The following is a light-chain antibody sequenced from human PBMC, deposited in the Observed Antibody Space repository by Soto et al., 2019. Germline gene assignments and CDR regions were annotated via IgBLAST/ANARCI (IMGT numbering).Light chain of an antibody. V-gene: IGKV3-20*01. CDR2: GAS. Sequence: EIVLTQSPGTLSLSPGERATLSCRASQSVSNNYLAWYQQKPGQAPRLLIYGASNRATGIPDRFSSSGSGTDFTLTISRLEAEDFAVYYWQHYGRSGTFGQGTKVEIK. CDR1: QSVSNNY. CDR3: QHYGRSGT. J-gene: IGKJ1*01.